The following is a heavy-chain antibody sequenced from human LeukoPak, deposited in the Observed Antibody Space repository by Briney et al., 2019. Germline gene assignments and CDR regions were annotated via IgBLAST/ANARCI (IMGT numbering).Heavy chain of an antibody. CDR1: GFTFSDYY. Sequence: GGSLRLSCAASGFTFSDYYMSWIRQTPGKGLEWVSYISSSGSTIYYADSVKGRFTISRDNAKNSLYLQMNSLRAEDTAVYYCASSRGWYENGAFDIWGQGTMVTVSS. CDR2: ISSSGSTI. D-gene: IGHD6-19*01. J-gene: IGHJ3*02. CDR3: ASSRGWYENGAFDI. V-gene: IGHV3-11*01.